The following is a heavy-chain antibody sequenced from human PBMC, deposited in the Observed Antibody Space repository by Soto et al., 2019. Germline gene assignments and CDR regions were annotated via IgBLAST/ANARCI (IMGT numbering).Heavy chain of an antibody. D-gene: IGHD3-10*01. V-gene: IGHV3-30-3*01. Sequence: GGSLRLSCAASGFTFSSYAMHWVRQAPGKGLEWVAVISYDGSNKYYADSVKGRFTISRDNSKNTLYLQMNSLGAEDTAVYYWARDRGVGGGSRPKVRHYYYGMDVWGQGTTVTVSS. CDR3: ARDRGVGGGSRPKVRHYYYGMDV. CDR1: GFTFSSYA. J-gene: IGHJ6*02. CDR2: ISYDGSNK.